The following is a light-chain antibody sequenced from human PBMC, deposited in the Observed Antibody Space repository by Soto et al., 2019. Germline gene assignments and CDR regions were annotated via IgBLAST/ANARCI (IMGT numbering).Light chain of an antibody. J-gene: IGKJ1*01. CDR2: GAS. Sequence: EIVLTQSPATLSVSPGERATLSCRASQSLYNNVAWYQQKPGQAPRLLINGASTRSTGIPARFSGSGSGTEFTLIISSLQSEDFAVYYCQQYSDWPPTFGQGTKVEIK. V-gene: IGKV3-15*01. CDR1: QSLYNN. CDR3: QQYSDWPPT.